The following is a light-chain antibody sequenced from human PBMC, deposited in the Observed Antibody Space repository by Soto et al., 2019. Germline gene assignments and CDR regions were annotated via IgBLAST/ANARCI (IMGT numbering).Light chain of an antibody. CDR3: HQYNNGWT. J-gene: IGKJ1*01. CDR1: QSVSSN. V-gene: IGKV3-15*01. CDR2: GAS. Sequence: EIVMTQSPATLSVSPGERATLSCRASQSVSSNLAWYQQKPGQAPRLLIYGASTRATGIPARFSGSGSGTEFTLTISSRQSEDFAVYYCHQYNNGWTFGQGTKVEIK.